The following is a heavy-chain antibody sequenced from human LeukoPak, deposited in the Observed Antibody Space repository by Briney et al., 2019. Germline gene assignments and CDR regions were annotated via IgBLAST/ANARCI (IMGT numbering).Heavy chain of an antibody. CDR1: GFIVSNNY. CDR3: ARLGLWFGPE. CDR2: IYSGGT. Sequence: GGSLRLSCAASGFIVSNNYMNWVRQAPGKGPEWVAVIYSGGTVYADSVRGRFTISRDNSKNTVYLQMHSLRVEDTAVYYCARLGLWFGPEWGQGTLVTVSS. V-gene: IGHV3-53*01. D-gene: IGHD3-10*01. J-gene: IGHJ4*02.